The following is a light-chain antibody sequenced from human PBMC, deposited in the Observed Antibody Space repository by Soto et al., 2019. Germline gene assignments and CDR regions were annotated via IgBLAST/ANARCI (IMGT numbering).Light chain of an antibody. CDR2: EGS. CDR1: RSDVGSYNL. CDR3: CSYAGSSTV. V-gene: IGLV2-23*01. J-gene: IGLJ7*01. Sequence: QSALTQPASVSGSPGQSITISCTGTRSDVGSYNLVSWYQQHPGKAPKLMIYEGSKRPSGVSNRFSGSKSGNTASLTISGLQAEDEADYYCCSYAGSSTVFGGGTQLTVL.